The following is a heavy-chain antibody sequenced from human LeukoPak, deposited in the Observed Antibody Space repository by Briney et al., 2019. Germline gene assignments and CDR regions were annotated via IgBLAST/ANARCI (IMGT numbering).Heavy chain of an antibody. CDR2: VSYDESNK. J-gene: IGHJ6*04. CDR3: AKDNIHCTSSSCYSAYYGMDV. Sequence: GGSLRLSCAASGFIFSTYGMHCVRQAPGKGLEWLTSVSYDESNKYYADSVKGRFTISRDNSKNTLYLQMDSLKAEDTAIYYCAKDNIHCTSSSCYSAYYGMDVWGKGITVTVSS. V-gene: IGHV3-30*18. CDR1: GFIFSTYG. D-gene: IGHD2-2*01.